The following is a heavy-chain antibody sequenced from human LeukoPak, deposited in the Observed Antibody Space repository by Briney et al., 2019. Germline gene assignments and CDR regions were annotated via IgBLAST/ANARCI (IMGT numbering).Heavy chain of an antibody. CDR3: ARARSGFFGDAFDI. V-gene: IGHV3-30*04. CDR1: GFTLSSYA. D-gene: IGHD3-3*01. Sequence: GGSLRLSCAVSGFTLSSYAMHWVRQAPGNGLEWVAVISYDGSNKYYADSVTGRFTISRDNSKQTMYRQMNRARGADPAVYYCARARSGFFGDAFDIWGQGKMVTVSS. CDR2: ISYDGSNK. J-gene: IGHJ3*02.